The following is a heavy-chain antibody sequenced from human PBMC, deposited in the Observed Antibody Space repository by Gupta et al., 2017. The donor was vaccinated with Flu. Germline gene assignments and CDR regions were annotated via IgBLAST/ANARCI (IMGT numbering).Heavy chain of an antibody. CDR1: GFSLTTYS. D-gene: IGHD3-10*01. V-gene: IGHV7-4-1*02. J-gene: IGHJ6*04. Sequence: QVQLVQSGSELTKPGASVKVSCKASGFSLTTYSISWVRQAPGQGLEWMGWLNSQTGRAKYAQGFTGRFVLSLDTSVNTAYVQITGLRAGDTAVYYCARNSAKVPLTIRLDAWGKGTTVTVSS. CDR2: LNSQTGRA. CDR3: ARNSAKVPLTIRLDA.